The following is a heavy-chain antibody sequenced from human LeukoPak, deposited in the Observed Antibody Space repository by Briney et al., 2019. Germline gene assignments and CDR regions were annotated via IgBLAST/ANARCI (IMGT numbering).Heavy chain of an antibody. Sequence: PSETLSLTCTVSGGSISSYYWSWIRQPPGKGLEWIGYVLNSGRTNLNPSIRSRATMSVDTSKNQFSLKLSSLTAADTAVYYCAAWESELSNNWSTVYMDVWGKGTTVTVSS. CDR2: VLNSGRT. J-gene: IGHJ6*03. D-gene: IGHD1-1*01. CDR1: GGSISSYY. CDR3: AAWESELSNNWSTVYMDV. V-gene: IGHV4-59*01.